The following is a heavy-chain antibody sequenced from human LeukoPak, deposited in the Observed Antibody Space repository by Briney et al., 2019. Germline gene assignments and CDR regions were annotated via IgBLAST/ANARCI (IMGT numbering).Heavy chain of an antibody. Sequence: SETLSLTCTVSGGSISSYYWSWIRQPPGKGLEWIGYIYYSGSTNYNPSLKSRVTISVDTSKNQFSLKLSSVTAADTAVYYCARHVSGDPDYYYYYGMDVWGQGTTVTVSS. J-gene: IGHJ6*02. D-gene: IGHD2-21*02. CDR1: GGSISSYY. CDR3: ARHVSGDPDYYYYYGMDV. V-gene: IGHV4-59*08. CDR2: IYYSGST.